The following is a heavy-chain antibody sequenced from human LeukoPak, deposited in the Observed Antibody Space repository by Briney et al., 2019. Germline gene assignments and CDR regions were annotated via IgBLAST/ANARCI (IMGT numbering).Heavy chain of an antibody. V-gene: IGHV1-2*02. D-gene: IGHD2-15*01. CDR1: GYSFTAYF. J-gene: IGHJ4*02. CDR2: IDPNSGGT. CDR3: ARGGGGLQH. Sequence: ASVKVSCKTSGYSFTAYFMHWVRLAPGQGLEWMGWIDPNSGGTNYAQKFQGRVTMTRDTSISTAYMELSSLMSDDTAIYYCARGGGGLQHWGQGTLVTVSS.